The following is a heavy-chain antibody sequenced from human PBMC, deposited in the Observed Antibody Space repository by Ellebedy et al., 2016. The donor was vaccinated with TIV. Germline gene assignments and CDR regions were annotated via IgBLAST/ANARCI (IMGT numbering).Heavy chain of an antibody. Sequence: SETLSLTCTVSGGSISNYYWSWIRQPPGTGLEWIGYIFYSGGTHYNPSLKSRVTISVDTSKNQFSLKLSSVTAADTAMYYCARTIAVAGTFSFDYWGQGTLVTVSS. CDR2: IFYSGGT. CDR3: ARTIAVAGTFSFDY. CDR1: GGSISNYY. V-gene: IGHV4-59*01. J-gene: IGHJ4*02. D-gene: IGHD6-19*01.